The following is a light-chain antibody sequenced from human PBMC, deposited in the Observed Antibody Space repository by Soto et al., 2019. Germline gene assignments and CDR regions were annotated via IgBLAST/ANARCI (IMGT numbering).Light chain of an antibody. V-gene: IGLV2-14*01. CDR3: SSYKTTSTLV. Sequence: QSALTQPASVSGSPGQSITIACTGTNRDVGSYNLVSWYQQRPGEAPKLIISEVRNRPSGISYRFTGSKSGNTASLTISGLQAEDEAAYYCSSYKTTSTLVFGGGTKVTVL. CDR1: NRDVGSYNL. J-gene: IGLJ3*02. CDR2: EVR.